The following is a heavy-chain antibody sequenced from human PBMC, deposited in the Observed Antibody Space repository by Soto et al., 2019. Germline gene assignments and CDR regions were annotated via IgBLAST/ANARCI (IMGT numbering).Heavy chain of an antibody. Sequence: GGSLRLSCAAFGFTFSSYAMSWVRQAPGKGLEWVSAISGSGGSTYYADSVKGRFTISRDNSKNTLYLQMNSLRAEDTAVYYCAKDPTYYYDSSGKDDAFDIWGQGTMVTVSS. CDR3: AKDPTYYYDSSGKDDAFDI. V-gene: IGHV3-23*01. CDR2: ISGSGGST. CDR1: GFTFSSYA. J-gene: IGHJ3*02. D-gene: IGHD3-22*01.